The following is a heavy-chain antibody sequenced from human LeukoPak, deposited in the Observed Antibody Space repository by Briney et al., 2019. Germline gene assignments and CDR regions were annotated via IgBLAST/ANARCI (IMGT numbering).Heavy chain of an antibody. Sequence: GGSLRLSCAASGFTFSSYGMHWVRQAPGKGLEWVAVISYDGSNKYYADSVKGLFTISRDNSKNTLYLQMNSLRAEDTAVYYCATMGTEYYFDYWGQGTLVTVSS. CDR3: ATMGTEYYFDY. V-gene: IGHV3-30*03. D-gene: IGHD3-10*01. CDR2: ISYDGSNK. J-gene: IGHJ4*02. CDR1: GFTFSSYG.